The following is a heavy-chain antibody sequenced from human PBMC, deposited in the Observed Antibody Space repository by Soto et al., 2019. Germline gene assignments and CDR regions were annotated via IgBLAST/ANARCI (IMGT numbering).Heavy chain of an antibody. Sequence: AGGSLRLSCTASGSTFGDYAMSWVRQAPGKGLEWVGFIRSKAYGGTTEYAASVKGGFTISRDDSKSIAYLQMNSLKTEDTAVYYCTRGYYDSSGFDYWGQGTLVTVSS. V-gene: IGHV3-49*04. D-gene: IGHD3-22*01. CDR2: IRSKAYGGTT. CDR1: GSTFGDYA. CDR3: TRGYYDSSGFDY. J-gene: IGHJ4*02.